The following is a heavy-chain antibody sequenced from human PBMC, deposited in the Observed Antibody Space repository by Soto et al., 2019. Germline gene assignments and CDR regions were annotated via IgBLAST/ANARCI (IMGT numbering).Heavy chain of an antibody. J-gene: IGHJ4*02. D-gene: IGHD3-9*01. CDR3: ARASTYYDIWTGYSYYFDY. Sequence: PGGSLRLSCAASGFTFSSYWMSWVRQAPGKGLEWVANIKQDGSEKYYVDSVKGRFTISRDNAKNSLYLQMNSLRAEDTAVYYCARASTYYDIWTGYSYYFDYWGQGTLVTVSS. V-gene: IGHV3-7*01. CDR1: GFTFSSYW. CDR2: IKQDGSEK.